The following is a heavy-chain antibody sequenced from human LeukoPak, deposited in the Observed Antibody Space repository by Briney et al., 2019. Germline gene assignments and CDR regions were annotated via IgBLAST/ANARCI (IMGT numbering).Heavy chain of an antibody. J-gene: IGHJ5*02. V-gene: IGHV4-59*01. CDR2: ISYSGST. CDR1: GGSINNYF. Sequence: SETLSLTCAVSGGSINNYFWSWIGQPPGKGLEWIGYISYSGSTNYNPSLKSRVTISVDTSKNQFSLKLNSVTTADTAVYYCARDNYGGVTKFDPWGQGTLVTVSS. CDR3: ARDNYGGVTKFDP. D-gene: IGHD3-16*01.